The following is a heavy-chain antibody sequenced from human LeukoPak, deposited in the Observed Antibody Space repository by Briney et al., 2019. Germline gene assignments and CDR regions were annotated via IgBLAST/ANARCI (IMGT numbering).Heavy chain of an antibody. Sequence: SETLSLTCTVSGGSISSSSYYWGWIRQPPGKGLEWIGSIYYSGSTYYNPSLKSRVTISVDTSKNQFSLKLSSVTAADTAVYYCARDGYYGSGSYFDWFDPWGQGTLVTVSS. CDR1: GGSISSSSYY. D-gene: IGHD3-10*01. V-gene: IGHV4-39*07. J-gene: IGHJ5*02. CDR3: ARDGYYGSGSYFDWFDP. CDR2: IYYSGST.